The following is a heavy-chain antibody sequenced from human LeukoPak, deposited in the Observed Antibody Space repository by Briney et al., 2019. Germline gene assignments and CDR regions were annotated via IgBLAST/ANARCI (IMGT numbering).Heavy chain of an antibody. V-gene: IGHV3-30*01. CDR3: ARGLTNYDASSAPVY. CDR1: GFPFNKYA. D-gene: IGHD3-3*01. Sequence: GGSLRLSCAASGFPFNKYAIQWVRQAPGRGLEWVAVISYDGTNIYYADSVKGRFTISRDNSKNTVFLQMNSLRAEDTAVYYCARGLTNYDASSAPVYWGQGALVTVTS. J-gene: IGHJ1*01. CDR2: ISYDGTNI.